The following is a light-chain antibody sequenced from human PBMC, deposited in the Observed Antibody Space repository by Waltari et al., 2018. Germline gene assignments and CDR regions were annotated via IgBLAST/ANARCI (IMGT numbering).Light chain of an antibody. J-gene: IGKJ4*01. CDR2: GAS. V-gene: IGKV3-15*01. CDR3: QQYNQWPLT. Sequence: EIVMTQSPATLSVSRGGSATVSCRASLSIDDSLAGYQQNPGQPPRLLIHGASTRDTGIPVRFSGSGSGTDFTLTITGLQSEDFAVYFCQQYNQWPLTFGRGTKVEIK. CDR1: LSIDDS.